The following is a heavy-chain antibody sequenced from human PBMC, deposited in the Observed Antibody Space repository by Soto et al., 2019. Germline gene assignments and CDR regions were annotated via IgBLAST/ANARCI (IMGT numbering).Heavy chain of an antibody. D-gene: IGHD6-19*01. CDR3: ATERAGAFHI. CDR2: IKSKTDGGTT. J-gene: IGHJ3*02. CDR1: DSSFTSAW. V-gene: IGHV3-15*07. Sequence: EVPLVESGGGLVKPGGSLRLSCAASDSSFTSAWMNWVRQAPGKGLEWVGHIKSKTDGGTTNYAAPVGGRFTISRDDSENTLYLQMDSLIIEDTAVYYCATERAGAFHIWGQGTMVTVSS.